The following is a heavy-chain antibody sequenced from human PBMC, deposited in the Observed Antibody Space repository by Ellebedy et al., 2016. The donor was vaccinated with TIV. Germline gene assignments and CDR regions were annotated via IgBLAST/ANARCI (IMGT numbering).Heavy chain of an antibody. CDR2: ISSSSSYI. CDR1: GFTFSTCS. CDR3: ARAPSTGFWSGYYWYFDL. V-gene: IGHV3-21*01. D-gene: IGHD3-3*01. Sequence: GESLKISXAASGFTFSTCSMNWVRQAPGKGLEWVSSISSSSSYIYYADSVKGRFTISRDNAKNSLYLQMNSLRAEDTAVYYCARAPSTGFWSGYYWYFDLWGRGTLVTVSS. J-gene: IGHJ2*01.